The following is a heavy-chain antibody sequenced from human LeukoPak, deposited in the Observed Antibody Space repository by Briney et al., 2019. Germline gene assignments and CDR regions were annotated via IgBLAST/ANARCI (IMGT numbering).Heavy chain of an antibody. CDR3: AKDENPVVPAAIGNWFDP. D-gene: IGHD2-2*01. V-gene: IGHV3-23*01. CDR2: ISGSGGST. J-gene: IGHJ5*02. Sequence: PGGSLRLSSAASGIMFSNYAMSLVRQSPGKGLEWVSGISGSGGSTYFADSVKGRFTISRDNSKNTLYLQLNSLRADDTAVYYCAKDENPVVPAAIGNWFDPWGQGTLVTVS. CDR1: GIMFSNYA.